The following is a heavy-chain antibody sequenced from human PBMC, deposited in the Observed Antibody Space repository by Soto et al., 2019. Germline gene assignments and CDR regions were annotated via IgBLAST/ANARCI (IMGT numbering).Heavy chain of an antibody. CDR1: GYSFTNYW. CDR3: ARCQHAFLTWDN. CDR2: IYVGGSDT. J-gene: IGHJ4*02. Sequence: PGESLKISCKGSGYSFTNYWIGWVRQKPGQGLEWMGIIYVGGSDTRYSPSFQGQVTISVDKSTSTAYVQWSSLKASDSAMYYCARCQHAFLTWDNWGQGTLVTVSS. D-gene: IGHD3-3*02. V-gene: IGHV5-51*01.